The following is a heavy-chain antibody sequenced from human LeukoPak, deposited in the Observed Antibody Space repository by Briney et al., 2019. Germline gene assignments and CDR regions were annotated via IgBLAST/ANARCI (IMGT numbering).Heavy chain of an antibody. CDR3: ARSGYCSGGCFDY. CDR1: GGSISSYY. CDR2: IYYSGST. J-gene: IGHJ4*02. Sequence: SETLSLTCTVSGGSISSYYWSWIRQPPGKGLEWIGCIYYSGSTNYNPSLKSRVTISVDTSKNQFSLKLSSVTAADTAVYYCARSGYCSGGCFDYWGQGTLVTVSS. V-gene: IGHV4-59*12. D-gene: IGHD2-15*01.